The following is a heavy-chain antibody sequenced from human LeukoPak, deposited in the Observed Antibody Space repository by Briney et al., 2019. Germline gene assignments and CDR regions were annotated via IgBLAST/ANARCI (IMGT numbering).Heavy chain of an antibody. CDR3: AKDGQYSSSWYDY. D-gene: IGHD6-13*01. Sequence: GGSLRLSCAASGFTFDDYAMHWVRQAPGKGLEWVSGISWNSGSIGYADSVKGRFTISRDNAKNSLYLQMNSLRAEDTALYYCAKDGQYSSSWYDYWGQGTLVTVSS. CDR1: GFTFDDYA. J-gene: IGHJ4*02. CDR2: ISWNSGSI. V-gene: IGHV3-9*01.